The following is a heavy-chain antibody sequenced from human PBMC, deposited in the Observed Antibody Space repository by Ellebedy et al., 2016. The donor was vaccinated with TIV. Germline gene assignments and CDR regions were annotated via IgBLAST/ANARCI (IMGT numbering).Heavy chain of an antibody. CDR3: AKLAGISSWYAEY. CDR1: GFTFSCCA. J-gene: IGHJ4*02. V-gene: IGHV3-23*01. Sequence: LSLTCAASGFTFSCCAMSWVRQTPGKGLEWVSVISNSGDTTYADYVKGRFTISRDNSKDTLFLQMNSLRAEDTGVYYCAKLAGISSWYAEYWGQGTLVTVSS. CDR2: ISNSGDTT. D-gene: IGHD6-13*01.